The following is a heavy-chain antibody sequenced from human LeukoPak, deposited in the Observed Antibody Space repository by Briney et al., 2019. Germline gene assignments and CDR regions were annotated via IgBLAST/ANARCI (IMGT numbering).Heavy chain of an antibody. CDR2: INPNSGGT. D-gene: IGHD3-22*01. CDR3: ARDRNYYDHNGNFDY. J-gene: IGHJ4*02. V-gene: IGHV1-2*02. Sequence: GASVKVSCKASGYTFSGYYMHWVRQAPGQGLEWMGWINPNSGGTNYAQKFQGRVTLTRDTSLSTAYMELSRLRSDDTAVYYRARDRNYYDHNGNFDYWGQGTLVTVSS. CDR1: GYTFSGYY.